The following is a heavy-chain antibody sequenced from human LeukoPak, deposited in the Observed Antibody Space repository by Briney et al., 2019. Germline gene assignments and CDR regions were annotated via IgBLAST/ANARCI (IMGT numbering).Heavy chain of an antibody. D-gene: IGHD3-9*01. Sequence: SETLSLTCTVSGGSISSGGYYWSWIRQPPGKGLEWIGYIYHSGTTYYNPSLESRITISVDRSKNQFSLKLSSVTAADTGVYYCATGLRFFDWLFDYWGQGTLVTVSS. V-gene: IGHV4-30-2*01. CDR3: ATGLRFFDWLFDY. CDR2: IYHSGTT. J-gene: IGHJ4*02. CDR1: GGSISSGGYY.